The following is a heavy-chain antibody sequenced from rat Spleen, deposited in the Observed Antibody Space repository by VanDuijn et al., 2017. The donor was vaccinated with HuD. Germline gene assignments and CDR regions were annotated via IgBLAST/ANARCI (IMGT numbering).Heavy chain of an antibody. V-gene: IGHV2-45*01. CDR1: GFSLTSYS. CDR2: MWRSGST. CDR3: ARAPGNGYVMDA. Sequence: VQLKESGPGLVQPSQTLSLTCTVSGFSLTSYSVHWVRQPPGKGLEWMGVMWRSGSTEYNSALKSRLSISRDTSKNHIFLKMNSLQSEDTATYHCARAPGNGYVMDAWGQGASVTVSS. D-gene: IGHD5-1*01. J-gene: IGHJ4*01.